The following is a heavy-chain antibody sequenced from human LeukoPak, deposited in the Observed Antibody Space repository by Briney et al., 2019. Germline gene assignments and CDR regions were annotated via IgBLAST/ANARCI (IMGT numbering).Heavy chain of an antibody. Sequence: GGSPRLSCAASGFTFSSYAMNWVRQAPGKGLEWVSGISGSGGTTYYADSVKGRFTISRGNSKNTLYLHMNSLRAEDTAVYYCAKKRDAFDIWGQGTVVTVSS. V-gene: IGHV3-23*01. CDR3: AKKRDAFDI. CDR2: ISGSGGTT. D-gene: IGHD5-24*01. J-gene: IGHJ3*02. CDR1: GFTFSSYA.